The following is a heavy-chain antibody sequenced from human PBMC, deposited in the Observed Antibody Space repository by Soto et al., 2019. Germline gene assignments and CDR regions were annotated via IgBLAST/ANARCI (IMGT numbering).Heavy chain of an antibody. D-gene: IGHD5-18*01. V-gene: IGHV3-30*18. J-gene: IGHJ4*02. CDR1: GFTFSSYG. CDR2: ISYDGSNK. CDR3: AKAKRSGYSYAFLPDY. Sequence: QVQLVESGGGVVQPGRSLRLSCVASGFTFSSYGMHWVRQAPGKGLEWVAVISYDGSNKYYADSVKGRFTISRDNSKNARYVQMNSLRAEDTAVYYCAKAKRSGYSYAFLPDYWGQGTLVTVSS.